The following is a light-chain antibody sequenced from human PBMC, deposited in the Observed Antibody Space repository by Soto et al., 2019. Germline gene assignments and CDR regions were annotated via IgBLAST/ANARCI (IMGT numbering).Light chain of an antibody. CDR1: SIDVGHPYNY. CDR3: MSFIASTTIHWV. CDR2: GVS. Sequence: QSVLTQPASVSGSPGQSITISCTGTSIDVGHPYNYVSWYQQYPGKAPKLLILGVSNRPSGISGRFSGSKSGNTASLTISGLQPEDEADYYCMSFIASTTIHWVLGGGTKVTVL. J-gene: IGLJ3*02. V-gene: IGLV2-14*03.